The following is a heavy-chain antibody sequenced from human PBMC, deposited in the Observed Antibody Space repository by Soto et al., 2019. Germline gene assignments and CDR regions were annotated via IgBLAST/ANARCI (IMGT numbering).Heavy chain of an antibody. D-gene: IGHD2-15*01. Sequence: QVQLVESGGGVVQPGRSLRLSCAASGFTFSSYGMHWVRQAPGKGLARVAVIWYDGSNKYYADSVKGRFTISRDNSKNTLYLQMNSLRVEETAVYYCARDGGGRDGYTVGCNWFDPWGQGTLVTVAS. V-gene: IGHV3-33*01. CDR1: GFTFSSYG. J-gene: IGHJ5*02. CDR3: ARDGGGRDGYTVGCNWFDP. CDR2: IWYDGSNK.